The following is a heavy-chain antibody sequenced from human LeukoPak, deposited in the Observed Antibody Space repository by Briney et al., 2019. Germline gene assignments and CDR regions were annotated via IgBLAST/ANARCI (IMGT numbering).Heavy chain of an antibody. J-gene: IGHJ4*02. V-gene: IGHV3-23*01. CDR2: ISGSGGST. Sequence: GGSLRLSCAASGFTFSSYGMHWVRQAPGKGLEWVSAISGSGGSTYYADSVKGRFTISRDNSKNTLYLQMNSLRAEDTAVYYCAKVEDWYFDYWGQGTLVTVSS. CDR1: GFTFSSYG. CDR3: AKVEDWYFDY. D-gene: IGHD3/OR15-3a*01.